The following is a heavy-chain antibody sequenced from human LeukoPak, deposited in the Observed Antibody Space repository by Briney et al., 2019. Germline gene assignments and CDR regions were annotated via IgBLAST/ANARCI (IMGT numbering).Heavy chain of an antibody. Sequence: SETLSLTCAVYGGSFSGYYWSWIRQPPGRGLEWIGEINHSGSTNYNPSLKSRVTISVDTSKSQFSLKLSSVTAADTAVYYCARTTKGSGWRDAFDIWGQGTMVTVSS. CDR3: ARTTKGSGWRDAFDI. V-gene: IGHV4-34*01. CDR1: GGSFSGYY. J-gene: IGHJ3*02. D-gene: IGHD3-10*01. CDR2: INHSGST.